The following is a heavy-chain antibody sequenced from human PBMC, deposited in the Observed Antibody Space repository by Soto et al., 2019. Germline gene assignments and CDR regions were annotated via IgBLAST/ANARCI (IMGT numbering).Heavy chain of an antibody. V-gene: IGHV4-31*01. Sequence: QEQLQESGPGLVKPSETLSLTCTVSGGSISSGGYWTWVRQRPGKGLEWIGYIYGSGITYYSPSXXXXXSXXXXTXXXXXXXXXXXXXXXXXXXXXXXXXXXXXGXDVWGQGTTVTVSS. J-gene: IGHJ6*02. CDR1: GGSISSGGY. CDR3: XXXXXXXGXDV. CDR2: IYGSGIT.